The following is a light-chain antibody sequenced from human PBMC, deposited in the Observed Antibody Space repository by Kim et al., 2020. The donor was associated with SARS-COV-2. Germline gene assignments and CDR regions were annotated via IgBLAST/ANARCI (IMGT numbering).Light chain of an antibody. V-gene: IGLV2-23*02. CDR3: CSDAGDFTLV. J-gene: IGLJ1*01. CDR1: SCDVGSYNL. Sequence: GQSFPISCTGTSCDVGSYNLYSWYQHHPDKAPKLIILEVNRRPSGVYNLFSDSKSGNTASVTISVLQAEDEADYCCCSDAGDFTLVFGTGTKVTVL. CDR2: EVN.